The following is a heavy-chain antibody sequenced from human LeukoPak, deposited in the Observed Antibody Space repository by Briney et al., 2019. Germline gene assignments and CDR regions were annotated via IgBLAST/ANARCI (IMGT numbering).Heavy chain of an antibody. D-gene: IGHD3-22*01. CDR3: ARADSSGLFDAFDI. CDR1: GYSISSGYY. Sequence: SETLSLTCTVSGYSISSGYYWGWIRQPPGKGLEWIGSIYHSGSTYYNPSLKSRVTISVDTSKNQFSLKLSSVTAADTAVYYCARADSSGLFDAFDIWGQGTMVTVSS. V-gene: IGHV4-38-2*02. CDR2: IYHSGST. J-gene: IGHJ3*02.